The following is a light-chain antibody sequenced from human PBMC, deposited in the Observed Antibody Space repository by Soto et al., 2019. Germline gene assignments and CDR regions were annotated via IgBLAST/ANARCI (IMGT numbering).Light chain of an antibody. CDR2: GAS. V-gene: IGKV3-20*01. Sequence: EIVLTQSPGTLSLSPGEIATLSCRASHSVSRTYLAWYQQKPGQAPRLLIYGASDRATGTPDRFSGSGSATDFTLTTIILEPADSAVYYCQPFDDSFTFGQGTRLDIK. CDR3: QPFDDSFT. J-gene: IGKJ5*01. CDR1: HSVSRTY.